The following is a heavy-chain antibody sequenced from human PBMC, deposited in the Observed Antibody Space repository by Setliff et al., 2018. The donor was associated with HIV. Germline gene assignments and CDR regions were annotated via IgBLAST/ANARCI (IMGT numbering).Heavy chain of an antibody. J-gene: IGHJ4*02. V-gene: IGHV1-46*01. CDR3: ARATEAGTIDY. D-gene: IGHD1-1*01. Sequence: ASVKVSCKASGYTFTSYYMHWVRRAPGQGLEWMGIINPSGGGTTYARKCQGRVTVTRDTSTTTVYMELSGLRSEDTAVYYCARATEAGTIDYWGQGTRVTVSS. CDR1: GYTFTSYY. CDR2: INPSGGGT.